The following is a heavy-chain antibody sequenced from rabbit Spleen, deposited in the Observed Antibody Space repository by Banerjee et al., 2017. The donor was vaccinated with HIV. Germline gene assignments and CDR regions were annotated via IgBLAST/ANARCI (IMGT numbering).Heavy chain of an antibody. CDR1: GFSFSSDYD. D-gene: IGHD1-1*01. CDR3: AGGASTIGYGFNL. V-gene: IGHV1S40*01. J-gene: IGHJ4*01. Sequence: QSLEESGGDLVKPGASLTLTCKASGFSFSSDYDMCWVRQAPGKGLDLIACIYTGIITCTYYASWVNGRFTISKTSSTTVTLQMTSLTAADTATYFCAGGASTIGYGFNLWGPGTLVTVS. CDR2: IYTGIITCT.